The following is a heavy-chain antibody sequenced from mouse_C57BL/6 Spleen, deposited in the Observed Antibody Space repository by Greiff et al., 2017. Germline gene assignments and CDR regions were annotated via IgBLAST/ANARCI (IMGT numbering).Heavy chain of an antibody. J-gene: IGHJ4*01. CDR3: ARIKVDYGSSGAMDY. CDR1: GFSLSTFGMG. Sequence: VTLKVSGPGILQPSQTLSLTCSFSGFSLSTFGMGVGWIRQPSGKGLEWLAPIWWDDEKSYNPALKRRLTISKDTAKNQVFLKIANVDTADTATYYCARIKVDYGSSGAMDYWGQGTSGTVSS. D-gene: IGHD1-1*01. V-gene: IGHV8-8*01. CDR2: IWWDDEK.